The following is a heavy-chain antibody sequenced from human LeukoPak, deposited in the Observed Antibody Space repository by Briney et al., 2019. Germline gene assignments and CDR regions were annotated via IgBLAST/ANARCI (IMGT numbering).Heavy chain of an antibody. J-gene: IGHJ6*03. D-gene: IGHD2/OR15-2a*01. CDR3: AKNSGEYYVYRYMDD. CDR1: GFTFSSYA. V-gene: IGHV3-23*01. CDR2: IISSGGNT. Sequence: GGSLRLSCAASGFTFSSYAMSWVRQAPGKGLEWVSVIISSGGNTYHADSVKGRFTISRDNSKNTLYLQMNSLSAEDTAVYYCAKNSGEYYVYRYMDDWGKGTTVTVSS.